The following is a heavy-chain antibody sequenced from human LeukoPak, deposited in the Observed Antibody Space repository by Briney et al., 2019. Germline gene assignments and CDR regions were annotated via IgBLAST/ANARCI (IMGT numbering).Heavy chain of an antibody. Sequence: SETLSLTCSVSGDSISNYHWNWIRQPPGKGLEWIGHTHNSGSTRYNPSLKGRVTISIDTSKNHFSLKLSSVTAADTAVYYCARQETWLYFNYWGQGTLVTVSS. CDR1: GDSISNYH. CDR3: ARQETWLYFNY. D-gene: IGHD3-22*01. J-gene: IGHJ4*02. CDR2: THNSGST. V-gene: IGHV4-59*08.